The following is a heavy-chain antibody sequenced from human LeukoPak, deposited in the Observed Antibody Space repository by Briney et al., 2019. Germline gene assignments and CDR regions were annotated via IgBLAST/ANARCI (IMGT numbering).Heavy chain of an antibody. D-gene: IGHD2-2*02. CDR1: GGSFSGYY. J-gene: IGHJ6*03. CDR3: ARGPYQLLYPYYYYYYMDV. CDR2: INHSGST. V-gene: IGHV4-34*01. Sequence: SETLSLTCGVYGGSFSGYYWSWIRQPPGKGLEWIGEINHSGSTNYNPSLKSRVTISVDTSKNQFSLKLSSVTAADTAVYYCARGPYQLLYPYYYYYYMDVWGKGTTVTVSS.